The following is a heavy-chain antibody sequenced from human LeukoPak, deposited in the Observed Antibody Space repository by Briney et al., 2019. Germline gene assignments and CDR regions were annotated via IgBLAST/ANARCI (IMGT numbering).Heavy chain of an antibody. J-gene: IGHJ4*02. D-gene: IGHD2-8*01. CDR2: ISHSGST. V-gene: IGHV4-38-2*02. Sequence: PSETLSLTCTVSGYSISSGYYWGWIRQPPGKGLEWIASISHSGSTYYNPSLKSRVTISIDMSKNQFSLQLSSVTAADTAVYYCGRGERGVDYWGQGTLVTVSS. CDR1: GYSISSGYY. CDR3: GRGERGVDY.